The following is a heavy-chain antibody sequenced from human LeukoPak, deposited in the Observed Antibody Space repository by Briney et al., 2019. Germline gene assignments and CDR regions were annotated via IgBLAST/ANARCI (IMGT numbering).Heavy chain of an antibody. CDR1: GGSISSGSYY. D-gene: IGHD3-22*01. J-gene: IGHJ4*02. CDR2: IYISGST. CDR3: ARAPSDSSGYLYFDY. V-gene: IGHV4-61*02. Sequence: SETLSLTCTVSGGSISSGSYYWSWIRQPAGKGLEWIGRIYISGSTNYNPSLKSRVTISVDTSKNQFSLKLSSVTAADTAVYYCARAPSDSSGYLYFDYWAREPWSPSPQ.